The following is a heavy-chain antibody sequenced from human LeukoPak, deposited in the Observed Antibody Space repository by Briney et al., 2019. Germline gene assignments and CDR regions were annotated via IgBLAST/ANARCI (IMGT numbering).Heavy chain of an antibody. D-gene: IGHD5-12*01. V-gene: IGHV3-11*01. Sequence: PGGSLRLSCAASGFTLSDYYMSWIRQAPGKGLEWVSYISSSGSTIYYADSVKGRFTISRDNAKNSLYLQMNSLRAEDTAVYYCARAGIVATEDSYYFDYWGQGTLVTVSS. J-gene: IGHJ4*02. CDR2: ISSSGSTI. CDR1: GFTLSDYY. CDR3: ARAGIVATEDSYYFDY.